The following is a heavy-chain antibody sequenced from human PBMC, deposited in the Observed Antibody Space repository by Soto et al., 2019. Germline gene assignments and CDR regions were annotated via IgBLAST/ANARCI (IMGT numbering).Heavy chain of an antibody. CDR1: GYTFTSYA. Sequence: QVQLVQSGAEVKKPGASVKVSCKASGYTFTSYAMHWVRQAPGQRLEWMGWINAGNGNTKYSQKFQGRVTITRDTSASTAYMELSSLRSEDTAVYYCARDPSGYYGRDVWGQGTTVTVSS. CDR3: ARDPSGYYGRDV. CDR2: INAGNGNT. J-gene: IGHJ6*02. V-gene: IGHV1-3*01. D-gene: IGHD3-10*01.